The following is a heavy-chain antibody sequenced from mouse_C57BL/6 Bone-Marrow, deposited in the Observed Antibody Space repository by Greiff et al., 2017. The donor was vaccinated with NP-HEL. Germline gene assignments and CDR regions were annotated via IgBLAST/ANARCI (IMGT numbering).Heavy chain of an antibody. V-gene: IGHV5-12*01. D-gene: IGHD2-2*01. CDR2: ISNGGGST. CDR3: ARHPSTMVTGYAMDY. Sequence: EVQLQESGGGLVQPGGSLKLSCAASGFTFSDYYMYWVRQTPEKRLEWVAYISNGGGSTYYPDTVKGRFTISRDNAKNTLYLQMSRLKSEDTAMYYCARHPSTMVTGYAMDYWGQGTSVTVSS. CDR1: GFTFSDYY. J-gene: IGHJ4*01.